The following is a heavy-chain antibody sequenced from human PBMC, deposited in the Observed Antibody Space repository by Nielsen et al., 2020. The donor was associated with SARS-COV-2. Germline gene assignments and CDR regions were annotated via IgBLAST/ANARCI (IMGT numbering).Heavy chain of an antibody. CDR2: INEDGSVV. Sequence: GESLKISCAASGFSFRNYWMVWVRQAPGKGLEWVANINEDGSVVNYVDSVKGRFTISRDNAGKSLYLQMNSLRAEDTAVYYCARDAAYSRFDYWGQGTLVTVSS. CDR1: GFSFRNYW. V-gene: IGHV3-7*05. D-gene: IGHD4-11*01. CDR3: ARDAAYSRFDY. J-gene: IGHJ4*02.